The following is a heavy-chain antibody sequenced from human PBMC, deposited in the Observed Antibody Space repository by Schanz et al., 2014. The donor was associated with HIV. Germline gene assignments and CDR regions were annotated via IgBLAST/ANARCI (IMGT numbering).Heavy chain of an antibody. D-gene: IGHD3-16*01. J-gene: IGHJ3*02. Sequence: EVQLLESGGGFVQPGGSLRLSCAASGFAFNNYAMTWVRQAPGKGLQWVSSITDSGDKTDYTDSVKGRFTISRDNSRNTLFLQMDSLRVDDTAVYYCAQMGAFAAFDIWGHGTVVTVSS. CDR2: ITDSGDKT. V-gene: IGHV3-23*01. CDR1: GFAFNNYA. CDR3: AQMGAFAAFDI.